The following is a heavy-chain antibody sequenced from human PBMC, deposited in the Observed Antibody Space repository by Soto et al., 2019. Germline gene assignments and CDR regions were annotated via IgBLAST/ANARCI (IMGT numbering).Heavy chain of an antibody. J-gene: IGHJ5*02. D-gene: IGHD6-13*01. Sequence: QVQLQESGPGLVKPSETLSLTCTVSGGSISSYYWSWIRQPPGKGLEWIGYIYYSGSTNYNPSLKSRVTISVVPSKNQFSLKLSAVTAADTAVYYCARDQAAAGTAWFDPWGQGTLVTVSS. V-gene: IGHV4-59*01. CDR3: ARDQAAAGTAWFDP. CDR1: GGSISSYY. CDR2: IYYSGST.